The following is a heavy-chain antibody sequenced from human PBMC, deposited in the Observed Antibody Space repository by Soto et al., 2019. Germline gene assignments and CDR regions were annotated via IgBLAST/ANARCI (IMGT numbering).Heavy chain of an antibody. Sequence: SETLSLTCTVSGGSISSYYWSWIRQPPGKGLEWIGYIYYSGSTNYNPSLKSRVPISVDTSKNQFSLKLSSVTAADTAVYYCARRGRLGAAGLRYYYYYMDVWGKGTTVTVSS. CDR2: IYYSGST. D-gene: IGHD6-13*01. J-gene: IGHJ6*03. CDR1: GGSISSYY. CDR3: ARRGRLGAAGLRYYYYYMDV. V-gene: IGHV4-59*08.